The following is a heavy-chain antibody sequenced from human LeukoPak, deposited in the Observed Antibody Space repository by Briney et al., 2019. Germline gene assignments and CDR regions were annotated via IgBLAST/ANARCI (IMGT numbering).Heavy chain of an antibody. J-gene: IGHJ4*02. CDR3: AREHQLLVSIDY. V-gene: IGHV1-69*04. D-gene: IGHD2-2*01. CDR2: IIPILGIA. CDR1: GYTFTGYY. Sequence: SVKVSCKASGYTFTGYYIHWMRQAPGQGLEWMGRIIPILGIANYAQKFQGRVTITADKSTSTAYMELSSLRSEDTAVYYCAREHQLLVSIDYWGQGTLVTVSS.